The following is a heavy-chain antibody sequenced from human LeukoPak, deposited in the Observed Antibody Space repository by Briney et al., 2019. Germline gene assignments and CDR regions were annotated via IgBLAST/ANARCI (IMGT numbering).Heavy chain of an antibody. CDR3: ARAPGRRYFDY. CDR2: INHSGGT. J-gene: IGHJ4*02. CDR1: GGSFSGYY. D-gene: IGHD1-14*01. V-gene: IGHV4-34*01. Sequence: PSETLSLTCAVYGGSFSGYYWSWIRQPPGKGLEWIGEINHSGGTNYNPSLKSRVTISVDTSKNQFSLKLSSVTAADTAVYYCARAPGRRYFDYWGQGTLVTVSS.